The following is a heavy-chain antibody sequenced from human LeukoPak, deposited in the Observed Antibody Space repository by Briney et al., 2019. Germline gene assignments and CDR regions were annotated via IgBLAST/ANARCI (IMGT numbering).Heavy chain of an antibody. V-gene: IGHV4-59*01. J-gene: IGHJ3*02. CDR2: IYYSGST. Sequence: PSETLSLTCSVSSGSITSYYWSWLRQPPGKGLEWIGYIYYSGSTNHNPSVKSRVTMSVDTSKNQFSLKLNSVTAADTAVYYCATLWRLGASTGEAFDIWGQGTMVTVSS. CDR1: SGSITSYY. CDR3: ATLWRLGASTGEAFDI. D-gene: IGHD1-26*01.